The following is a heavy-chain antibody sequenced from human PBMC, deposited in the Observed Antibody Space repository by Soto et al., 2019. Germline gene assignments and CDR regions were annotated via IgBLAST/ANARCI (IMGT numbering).Heavy chain of an antibody. J-gene: IGHJ5*02. CDR3: AREGIYCYDSSGYYIEVSWFDP. CDR1: GYTFTSYY. CDR2: INPSGGST. Sequence: ASVKVSCKASGYTFTSYYMHWVRQAPGQGLEWMGIINPSGGSTSYAQKFQGRVTMTRDTSTSTVYMELSSLRSEDTAMYYCAREGIYCYDSSGYYIEVSWFDPWGQGTLVTVSS. V-gene: IGHV1-46*01. D-gene: IGHD3-22*01.